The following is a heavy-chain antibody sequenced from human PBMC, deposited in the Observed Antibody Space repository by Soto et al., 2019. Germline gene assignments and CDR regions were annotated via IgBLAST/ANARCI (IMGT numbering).Heavy chain of an antibody. Sequence: QVQLQESGPGLVKPSETLSLTCTVSGGSVSSSSYYWSWIRQPPGKGLEWIGYIFYSGSTNSNPSLKSRATISLDTSKNQFSLRLTSVTAADTAVYYCARGQDRSGWYDWFDPWGQGTLVTVSS. J-gene: IGHJ5*02. CDR3: ARGQDRSGWYDWFDP. CDR2: IFYSGST. V-gene: IGHV4-61*01. CDR1: GGSVSSSSYY. D-gene: IGHD6-19*01.